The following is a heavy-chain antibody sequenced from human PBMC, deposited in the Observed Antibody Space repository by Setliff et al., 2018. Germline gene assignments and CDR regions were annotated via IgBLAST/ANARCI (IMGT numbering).Heavy chain of an antibody. CDR3: ARAPRRGMVRGANNWFDP. J-gene: IGHJ5*02. CDR2: IYYSGST. CDR1: GGSISSHY. V-gene: IGHV4-59*11. D-gene: IGHD3-10*01. Sequence: SETLSLTCTVSGGSISSHYWSWIRQPPGKGLEWIGSIYYSGSTNYNPSLKSRVTISVDTSKNQFSLKLSSVTAADTAVYYCARAPRRGMVRGANNWFDPWGQGTLVTVSS.